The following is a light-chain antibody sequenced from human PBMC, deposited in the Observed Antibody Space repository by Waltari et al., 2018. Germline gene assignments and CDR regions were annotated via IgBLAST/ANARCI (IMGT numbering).Light chain of an antibody. CDR3: QQYSNWPPGT. V-gene: IGKV3-15*01. CDR2: GAS. J-gene: IGKJ1*01. CDR1: QSVSRS. Sequence: EIVMTQSPATLSVSPGERATLSCRASQSVSRSLAWYQQKVGQPPRLLVYGASTRAAGVPARFSGSGSETDFTLTINTLQSEDFGLYYCQQYSNWPPGTFGQGTKVGI.